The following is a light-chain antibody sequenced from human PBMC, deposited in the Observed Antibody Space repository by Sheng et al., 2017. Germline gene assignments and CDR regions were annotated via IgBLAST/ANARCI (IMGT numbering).Light chain of an antibody. CDR2: QDT. V-gene: IGLV3-1*01. CDR3: QAWGSTSVV. Sequence: SFDLTQPPSVSVSPGQTASISCSGNSLGSKFTSWYLQKPGQSPVLVIYQDTKRPSGIPERFSGSSSGNTATLTITGIQATDEADYYCQAWGSTSVVFGTGTTVTVL. CDR1: SLGSKF. J-gene: IGLJ1*01.